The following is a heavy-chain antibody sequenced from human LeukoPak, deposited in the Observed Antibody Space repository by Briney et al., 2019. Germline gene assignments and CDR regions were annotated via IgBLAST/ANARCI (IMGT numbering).Heavy chain of an antibody. CDR2: IYYSGST. CDR3: ARGGLAAAGLLGY. CDR1: GGSISSYY. J-gene: IGHJ4*02. D-gene: IGHD6-13*01. Sequence: PSETLSLTCTVSGGSISSYYWSWIRQPPGKGLEWIGYIYYSGSTNYNPSLKSRVTISVDTSKNQFSLKLSSVTAADTAVYYCARGGLAAAGLLGYWGQGTLVTVSS. V-gene: IGHV4-59*01.